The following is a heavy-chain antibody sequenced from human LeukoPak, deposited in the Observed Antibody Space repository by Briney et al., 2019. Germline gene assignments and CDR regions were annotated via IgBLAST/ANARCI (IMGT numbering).Heavy chain of an antibody. D-gene: IGHD6-19*01. V-gene: IGHV3-30*03. J-gene: IGHJ4*02. CDR3: ARDRGYSSGWYSDDLNFDY. CDR2: ISYDGSNK. CDR1: GFTFSSYG. Sequence: PGGSLRLSCAASGFTFSSYGMHWVRQAPGKGLEWVAVISYDGSNKYYADSVKGRFTISRDNSKNTLYLQMNSLRAEDTAVYYCARDRGYSSGWYSDDLNFDYWGQGTLVTVSS.